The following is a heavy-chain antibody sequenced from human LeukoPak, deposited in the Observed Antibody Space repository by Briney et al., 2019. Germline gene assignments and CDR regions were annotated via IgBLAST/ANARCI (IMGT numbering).Heavy chain of an antibody. J-gene: IGHJ4*02. D-gene: IGHD2-15*01. CDR2: ISSSGSTI. V-gene: IGHV3-48*02. CDR1: GSILSTNA. CDR3: ARVRTFCIRGSGYFNC. Sequence: GGSQSLYCGASGSILSTNATSWVRQAPGKGLEWVAYISSSGSTIYYADSVKGRFTISRDNAKNLLYLQMNSVRDEDTAVYYCARVRTFCIRGSGYFNCCGQGTLVTVSS.